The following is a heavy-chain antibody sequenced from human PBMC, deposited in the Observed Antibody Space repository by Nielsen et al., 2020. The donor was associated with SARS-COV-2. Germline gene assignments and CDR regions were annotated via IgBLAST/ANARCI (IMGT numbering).Heavy chain of an antibody. CDR1: GFAFSRYV. D-gene: IGHD1-26*01. CDR2: ISYDGSNK. V-gene: IGHV3-30-3*01. Sequence: GESLKISCAASGFAFSRYVMHWVRQAPGKGLEWVALISYDGSNKYYADSVKGRFTISRDNSKNTLYLQMNSLRAEDTAVYYCARPSSGSYLNWFDPWGQGTLVTVSS. J-gene: IGHJ5*02. CDR3: ARPSSGSYLNWFDP.